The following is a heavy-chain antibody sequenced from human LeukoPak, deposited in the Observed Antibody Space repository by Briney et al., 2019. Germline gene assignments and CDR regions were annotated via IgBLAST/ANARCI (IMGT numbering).Heavy chain of an antibody. CDR3: TRDRGDPSGWYGGDY. Sequence: GRSLRLSCAASGFTFSSYGMHWVRQAPGKGLEWVAVVWYDGSNKYYADSVKGRFTISRDNSKNTLYLQMNSLRAEDTAVYYCTRDRGDPSGWYGGDYWGQGTLVTVSS. D-gene: IGHD6-19*01. V-gene: IGHV3-33*01. CDR1: GFTFSSYG. J-gene: IGHJ4*02. CDR2: VWYDGSNK.